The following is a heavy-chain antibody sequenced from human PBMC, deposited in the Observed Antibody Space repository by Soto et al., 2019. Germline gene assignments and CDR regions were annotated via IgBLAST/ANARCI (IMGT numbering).Heavy chain of an antibody. D-gene: IGHD4-17*01. J-gene: IGHJ6*03. CDR3: AVTTEYYYYYYMDV. Sequence: ASVKVSCKASGYTFTSYGISWVRQAPGQGLEWMGWISAYNGNTNYAQKLQGRVTMTTDTSTSTAYMELRSLRSDDTAVYYCAVTTEYYYYYYMDVWGKGTTVTVSS. CDR1: GYTFTSYG. V-gene: IGHV1-18*01. CDR2: ISAYNGNT.